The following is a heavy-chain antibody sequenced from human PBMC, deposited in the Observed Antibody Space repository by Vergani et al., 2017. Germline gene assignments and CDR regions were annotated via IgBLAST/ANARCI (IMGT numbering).Heavy chain of an antibody. D-gene: IGHD6-13*01. J-gene: IGHJ6*02. CDR1: GYTFTSYY. CDR2: INPSGGST. Sequence: QVQLVQSGAEVKKPGASVKVSCKASGYTFTSYYMHWVRQAPGQGLEWMGIINPSGGSTSYAQKFQGRVTMTRDTSTSTVYMELSSLRAEDTAVYYCARCGCSEQQLGFCSAYYYYGMDVWGQGTTVTVSS. CDR3: ARCGCSEQQLGFCSAYYYYGMDV. V-gene: IGHV1-46*01.